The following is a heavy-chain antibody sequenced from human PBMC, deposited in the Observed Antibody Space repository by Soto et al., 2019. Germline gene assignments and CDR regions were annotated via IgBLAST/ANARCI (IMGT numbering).Heavy chain of an antibody. D-gene: IGHD1-1*01. CDR3: TTDVSQLEDYYYYGMDV. CDR2: IKSKTDGGTT. Sequence: EVQLVESGGGLVKPGGSLRLSCAASGFTFSNAWMSWVRQAPGKGLEWVGRIKSKTDGGTTDYAAPVKGRFTISRDDSKNTLYLQMNSLKTEDTAVYYCTTDVSQLEDYYYYGMDVWGQGTTVTVSS. CDR1: GFTFSNAW. V-gene: IGHV3-15*01. J-gene: IGHJ6*02.